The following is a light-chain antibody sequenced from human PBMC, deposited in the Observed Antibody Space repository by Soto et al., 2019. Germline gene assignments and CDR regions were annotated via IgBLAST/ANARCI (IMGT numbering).Light chain of an antibody. CDR3: QQYNSWPPYT. V-gene: IGKV3-15*01. Sequence: EIVMTQSPATLSVSPGERATLSCRDSQSVSSNLAWYQQKPGQAPRLLIYGASTRATGIPARFGGSGSGTEFTLTISSLQSEDCAVYYCQQYNSWPPYTFGQGTKLEIK. CDR2: GAS. J-gene: IGKJ2*01. CDR1: QSVSSN.